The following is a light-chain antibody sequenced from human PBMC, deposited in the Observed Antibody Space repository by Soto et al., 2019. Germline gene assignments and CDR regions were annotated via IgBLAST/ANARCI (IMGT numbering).Light chain of an antibody. CDR3: QQYTSDIYS. J-gene: IGKJ2*01. V-gene: IGKV1-5*01. CDR2: DAS. CDR1: KSLMTY. Sequence: DIQLTQSPSALSASVGDTVTITCRASKSLMTYLAWYQQKPGRAPKLLIYDASSLKTGVPSRFSGSGSGIEFSLTISSLQPEDFATYHCQQYTSDIYSFGQRTKLQ.